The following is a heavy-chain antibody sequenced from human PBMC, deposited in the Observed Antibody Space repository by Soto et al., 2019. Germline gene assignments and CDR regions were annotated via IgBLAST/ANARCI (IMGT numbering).Heavy chain of an antibody. V-gene: IGHV1-18*01. CDR3: ARDYTPSQPGHWYFVY. CDR1: GYTFTSYG. J-gene: IGHJ4*02. CDR2: ISAYNGNT. Sequence: ASVKVSCKASGYTFTSYGISWVRQAPGQGLEWMGWISAYNGNTNYAQKLQGRVTMTTDTSTSTAYMELRSLRSDDTAVYYCARDYTPSQPGHWYFVYWGQGILVNVSS. D-gene: IGHD3-16*01.